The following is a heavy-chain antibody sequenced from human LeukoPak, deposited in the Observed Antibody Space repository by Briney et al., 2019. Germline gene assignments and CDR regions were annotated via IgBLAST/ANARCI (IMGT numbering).Heavy chain of an antibody. J-gene: IGHJ4*02. CDR1: GFTFSSYG. V-gene: IGHV3-33*01. CDR3: ARGDALDGYNYGLLNY. Sequence: GGSLGLSCAASGFTFSSYGMHWVRQAPGKGLEWVAVIWYDGSNKYYADSVKGRFTISRDNSKNTLYLQMNSLRAEDTAVYYCARGDALDGYNYGLLNYWGQGTLVTVSS. CDR2: IWYDGSNK. D-gene: IGHD5-24*01.